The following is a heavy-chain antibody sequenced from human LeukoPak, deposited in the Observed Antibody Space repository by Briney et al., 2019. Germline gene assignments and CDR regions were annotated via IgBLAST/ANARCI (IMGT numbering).Heavy chain of an antibody. CDR2: IKQDGSEK. V-gene: IGHV3-7*01. J-gene: IGHJ6*02. CDR3: ARDVVVMTASVYYYYYGMDV. CDR1: GFTFSSFW. Sequence: GGSLRLSCAASGFTFSSFWMSWVRQAPGKGLEWVANIKQDGSEKSYVDSVKGRFTISRDNAKNSLYLQMNSLRAEGTAVYYCARDVVVMTASVYYYYYGMDVWGQGTMVTVSS. D-gene: IGHD2-21*02.